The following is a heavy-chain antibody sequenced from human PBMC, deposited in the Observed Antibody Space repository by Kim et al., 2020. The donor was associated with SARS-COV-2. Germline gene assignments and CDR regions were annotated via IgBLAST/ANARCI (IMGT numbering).Heavy chain of an antibody. V-gene: IGHV3-23*01. Sequence: GGSLRLSCAASGFTFSSYAMSWVRQAPGKGLEWVSALSSSGGTTYYADSVKGRFTTTSDNSRNMLYLQINRRTAEDTALYFATNGVRYSNGSSCYVYFD. CDR1: GFTFSSYA. J-gene: IGHJ4*01. D-gene: IGHD2-15*01. CDR2: LSSSGGTT. CDR3: TNGVRYSNGSSCYVYFD.